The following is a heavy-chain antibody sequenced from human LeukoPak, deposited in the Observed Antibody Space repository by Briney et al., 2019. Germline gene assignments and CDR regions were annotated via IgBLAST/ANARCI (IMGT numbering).Heavy chain of an antibody. D-gene: IGHD2-15*01. CDR1: GLTVSSYS. J-gene: IGHJ4*02. Sequence: GGSLRLSCVASGLTVSSYSMNWVRQAPGRGLEWVSYISSSSSTIYYADSVKGRFTISRDNAKNSLDLQMNSLRDEDTAVYYCARARASGRSGFDYWGQGTLVTVSS. V-gene: IGHV3-48*02. CDR3: ARARASGRSGFDY. CDR2: ISSSSSTI.